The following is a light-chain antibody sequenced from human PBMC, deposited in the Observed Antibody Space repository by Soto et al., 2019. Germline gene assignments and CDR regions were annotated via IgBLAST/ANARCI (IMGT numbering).Light chain of an antibody. Sequence: DIPMTQSPSSLSASVGDRVTITCRASQTISRALNWYQQKPGKAPKLLIYAASILQSGVPSRFSGSGSGTDFILTISSLQPEDFATYYCQQSYSTPTFGGGTKVEIK. J-gene: IGKJ4*01. CDR3: QQSYSTPT. V-gene: IGKV1-39*01. CDR1: QTISRA. CDR2: AAS.